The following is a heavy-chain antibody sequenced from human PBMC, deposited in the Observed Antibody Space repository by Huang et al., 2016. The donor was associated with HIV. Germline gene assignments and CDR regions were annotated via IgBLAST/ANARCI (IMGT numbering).Heavy chain of an antibody. CDR3: VRDPRIQSWLNYFDY. CDR2: INSDGSSS. Sequence: EVQLVESGGGLVQPGGSLRLSCAASGFTFSSYWVHWVRQVPGKGLVWCSRINSDGSSSGYADAVKGRFTISRDNAKNTVNLQMNSLRGEDTGVYYCVRDPRIQSWLNYFDYWGQGTLVSVSS. D-gene: IGHD3-22*01. J-gene: IGHJ4*02. V-gene: IGHV3-74*01. CDR1: GFTFSSYW.